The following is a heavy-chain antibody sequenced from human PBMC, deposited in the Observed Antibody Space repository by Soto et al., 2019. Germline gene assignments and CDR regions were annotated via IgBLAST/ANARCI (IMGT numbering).Heavy chain of an antibody. Sequence: GGSLRLSCAASGFTFGNYGVHWVRQAPGRGLEWVAGIWFDGSNKKYADAVKGRFTISRDNSKSTLYLQMNSLRAEDTAVYYCAKDRWGTNEYSSPDPWGQGTLVTVSS. D-gene: IGHD6-6*01. CDR2: IWFDGSNK. V-gene: IGHV3-33*06. CDR3: AKDRWGTNEYSSPDP. J-gene: IGHJ5*02. CDR1: GFTFGNYG.